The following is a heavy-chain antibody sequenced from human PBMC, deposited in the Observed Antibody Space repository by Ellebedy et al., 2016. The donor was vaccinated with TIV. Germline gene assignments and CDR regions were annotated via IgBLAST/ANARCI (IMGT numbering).Heavy chain of an antibody. CDR1: GFTFSSYV. J-gene: IGHJ4*02. CDR2: ISYDGSNR. V-gene: IGHV3-30-3*01. CDR3: ARGGVIKSYAAADY. Sequence: GESLKISCAASGFTFSSYVMHWVRQAPGKGLGWVAVISYDGSNRYYADSVKGRFTISRDNSKSTLYLQMNSLRVEEMAMFYCARGGVIKSYAAADYWGQGTLVTVSS. D-gene: IGHD2-2*01.